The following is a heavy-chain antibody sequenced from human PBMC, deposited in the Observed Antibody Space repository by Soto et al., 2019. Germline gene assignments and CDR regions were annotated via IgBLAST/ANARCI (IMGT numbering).Heavy chain of an antibody. V-gene: IGHV2-5*02. CDR3: AHRVTLMSTWNYGAFDF. J-gene: IGHJ3*01. Sequence: QITLKESGPTLVKPTQTLTLTCSLSGFSITTSGVGVAWVRQPPGKALEWLAFTYWDDDNRYNPSLRTRLTPAKVASRNQVVVTMTNMDPADTATYLCAHRVTLMSTWNYGAFDFWGQGALVTVPS. CDR1: GFSITTSGVG. D-gene: IGHD1-7*01. CDR2: TYWDDDN.